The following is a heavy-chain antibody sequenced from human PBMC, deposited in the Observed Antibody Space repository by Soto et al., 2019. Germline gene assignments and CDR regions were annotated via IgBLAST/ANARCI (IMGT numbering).Heavy chain of an antibody. Sequence: GGSMRLSCAASGFTFRSYGMHWFRQAPGKGLVWVARINSGGGTTTYADSVKGRFTISRDNAKNTLYLQMNGLRAEDTAIYYCARWFTYGNFDYFDYWGQGSRSPSPQ. D-gene: IGHD3-10*01. CDR1: GFTFRSYG. CDR3: ARWFTYGNFDYFDY. J-gene: IGHJ4*02. V-gene: IGHV3-74*01. CDR2: INSGGGTT.